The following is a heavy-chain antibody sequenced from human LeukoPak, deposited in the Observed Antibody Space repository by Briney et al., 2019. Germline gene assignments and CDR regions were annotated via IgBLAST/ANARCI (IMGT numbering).Heavy chain of an antibody. CDR3: ASRVAASGRRDY. D-gene: IGHD6-13*01. J-gene: IGHJ4*02. CDR1: GGSISSSSYY. CDR2: IYYSGST. V-gene: IGHV4-39*01. Sequence: SETLSLTCTVSGGSISSSSYYWGWIRQPPGKGLEWIGSIYYSGSTYYNPSLKSRVTISVDTSKNQFSLKLRSVTAADTAVYYCASRVAASGRRDYWGQGTLVTVSS.